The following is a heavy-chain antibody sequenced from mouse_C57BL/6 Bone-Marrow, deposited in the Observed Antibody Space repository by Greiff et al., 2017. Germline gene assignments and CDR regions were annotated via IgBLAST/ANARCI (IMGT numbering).Heavy chain of an antibody. CDR2: IYPGDGDT. D-gene: IGHD1-1*01. CDR1: GYAFSSSW. Sequence: QVQLQQSGPELVKPGASVKISCKASGYAFSSSWMNWVKQRPGKGLEWIGRIYPGDGDTNYNGKFKGKATLTADKSSSTAYMQLSSLTSEDSAVYFCARAFITTVVAYYFDYWGQGTTLTVSS. CDR3: ARAFITTVVAYYFDY. J-gene: IGHJ2*01. V-gene: IGHV1-82*01.